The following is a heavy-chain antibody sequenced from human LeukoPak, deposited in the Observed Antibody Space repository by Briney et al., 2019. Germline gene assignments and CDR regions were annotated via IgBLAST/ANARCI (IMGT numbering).Heavy chain of an antibody. J-gene: IGHJ5*01. V-gene: IGHV3-30*03. CDR2: ISSDGGTD. CDR1: GFTFSNYG. CDR3: TREGMGTSFSAWFHP. Sequence: GGSLRLSCAASGFTFSNYGMHWVRQAPGKGLEWVAVISSDGGTDYYADPVKGRFTTSRDSSKNTMYLQMNSLRIENTAVYYGTREGMGTSFSAWFHPWGQGTLVTVSS. D-gene: IGHD1-7*01.